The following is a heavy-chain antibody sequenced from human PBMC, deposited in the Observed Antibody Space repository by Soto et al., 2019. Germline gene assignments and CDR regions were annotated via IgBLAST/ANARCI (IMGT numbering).Heavy chain of an antibody. V-gene: IGHV5-10-1*01. J-gene: IGHJ6*02. CDR3: ARQGESPSYYYGMDV. Sequence: GESLKISCKGSVYSFTSYWISWVRQMPGKGLEWMGRIDPSDSYTNYSPSFQGHVTISANKSISTAYLQWSSLKASDTAMYYCARQGESPSYYYGMDVWGQGTTVTVSS. CDR2: IDPSDSYT. CDR1: VYSFTSYW.